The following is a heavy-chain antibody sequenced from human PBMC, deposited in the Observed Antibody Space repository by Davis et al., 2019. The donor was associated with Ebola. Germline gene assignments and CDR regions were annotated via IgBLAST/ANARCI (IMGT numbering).Heavy chain of an antibody. V-gene: IGHV3-11*01. CDR2: ISSSGSTI. CDR1: GGSISSSSYY. J-gene: IGHJ6*02. CDR3: ARDSLWYYGMDV. Sequence: LSLTCTVSGGSISSSSYYWGWIRQPPGKGLEWVSYISSSGSTIYYADSVKGRFTISRDNAKNSLYLQMNSLRAEDTAVYYCARDSLWYYGMDVWGQGTTVTVSS.